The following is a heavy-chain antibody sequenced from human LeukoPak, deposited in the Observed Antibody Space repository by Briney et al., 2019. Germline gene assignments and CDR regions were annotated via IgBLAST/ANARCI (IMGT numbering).Heavy chain of an antibody. Sequence: PGGSLRLSCAASGFTFSSYAIHWVRQAPGKGLEWVAVISYDGSNKYYADSVKGRFTISRDNSKNTLYLQMNSLRAEDTAVYYCASSRSGSYFLFDYWGQGTLVTVSS. CDR1: GFTFSSYA. J-gene: IGHJ4*02. V-gene: IGHV3-30*04. CDR2: ISYDGSNK. D-gene: IGHD3-10*01. CDR3: ASSRSGSYFLFDY.